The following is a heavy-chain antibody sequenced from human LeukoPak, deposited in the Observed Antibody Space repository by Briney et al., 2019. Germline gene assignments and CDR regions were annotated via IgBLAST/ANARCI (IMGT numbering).Heavy chain of an antibody. V-gene: IGHV4-4*07. CDR2: IYTSGST. CDR1: GGSISSYY. D-gene: IGHD3-22*01. Sequence: SETLSLTCTVSGGSISSYYWSWIRQPAGKGLEWIGRIYTSGSTNYNPSLKRRVTMSVDTSKNQFSLKLSCLTAADTAVYYCARDDFNYYDISDGMDVWGQGTTVNVSS. CDR3: ARDDFNYYDISDGMDV. J-gene: IGHJ6*01.